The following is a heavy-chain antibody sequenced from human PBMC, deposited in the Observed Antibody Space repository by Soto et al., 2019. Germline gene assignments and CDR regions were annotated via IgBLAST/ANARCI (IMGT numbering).Heavy chain of an antibody. CDR1: GGSISSGDYY. D-gene: IGHD4-17*01. Sequence: PSETLSLTCTVPGGSISSGDYYWSWIRQPPGKGLEWIGYIYYSGSTYYNPSLKSRVTISVDTSKNQFSLKLSSVTAADTAVYYCARGDYGGNPGDAFDIWGQGTMVTVSS. CDR3: ARGDYGGNPGDAFDI. CDR2: IYYSGST. J-gene: IGHJ3*02. V-gene: IGHV4-30-4*01.